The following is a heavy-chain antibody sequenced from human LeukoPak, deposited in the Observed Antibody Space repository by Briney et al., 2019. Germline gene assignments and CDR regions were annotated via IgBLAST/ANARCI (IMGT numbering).Heavy chain of an antibody. Sequence: GGSLRLSCAASGFTFSSYSMNWVRQAPGKGLEWVSSISSSSSYIYYADSVKGRFTISRDNAKNSLYLQMNSLRAEDTAVYYCARNPGYYDFWSGYNYYYMDVWGKGTTVTVSS. V-gene: IGHV3-21*01. CDR3: ARNPGYYDFWSGYNYYYMDV. D-gene: IGHD3-3*01. J-gene: IGHJ6*03. CDR1: GFTFSSYS. CDR2: ISSSSSYI.